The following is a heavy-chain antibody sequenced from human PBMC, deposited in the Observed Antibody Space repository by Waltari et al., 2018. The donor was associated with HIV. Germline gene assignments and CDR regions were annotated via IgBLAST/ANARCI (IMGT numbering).Heavy chain of an antibody. Sequence: EVQLVESGGGLVQPGGSLRLSCAASGFKFDDYAMHWVRQAPGKGLEWVSGISWNSDTIGYADSVKGRFTISRDNAKSSLSLQMNSLRAEDTALYYCAKVGVTAVTSYAIDIWGQGTMVTVSS. CDR2: ISWNSDTI. D-gene: IGHD4-17*01. CDR3: AKVGVTAVTSYAIDI. J-gene: IGHJ3*02. V-gene: IGHV3-9*01. CDR1: GFKFDDYA.